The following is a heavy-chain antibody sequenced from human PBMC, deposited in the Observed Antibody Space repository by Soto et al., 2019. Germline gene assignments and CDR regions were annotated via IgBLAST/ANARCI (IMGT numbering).Heavy chain of an antibody. CDR2: IYPGDSDT. CDR1: GYSFTSYW. V-gene: IGHV5-51*01. J-gene: IGHJ6*02. Sequence: VESLKISCKGSGYSFTSYWIGWVRQMPGKGLEWMGIIYPGDSDTRYSPSFQGQVTISADKSISTAYLQWSSLKASDTAMYYCARGGSGGDCYSGSCYGMDVWGQGTTVTVSS. CDR3: ARGGSGGDCYSGSCYGMDV. D-gene: IGHD2-21*02.